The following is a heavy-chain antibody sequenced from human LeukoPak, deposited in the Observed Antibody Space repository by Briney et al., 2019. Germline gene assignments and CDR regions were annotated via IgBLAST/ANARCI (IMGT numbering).Heavy chain of an antibody. J-gene: IGHJ4*02. CDR2: ISSSSSYI. CDR3: ATFYYDSSGYGGYYFDY. D-gene: IGHD3-22*01. Sequence: PGGSLRLSCAASGFTFSRYSMNWVRQAPGKGREWVSSISSSSSYIYYADSVRGRFTISRDNAKNSLYLQMNSLRAEDTAVYYCATFYYDSSGYGGYYFDYWGQGTLVTVSS. CDR1: GFTFSRYS. V-gene: IGHV3-21*01.